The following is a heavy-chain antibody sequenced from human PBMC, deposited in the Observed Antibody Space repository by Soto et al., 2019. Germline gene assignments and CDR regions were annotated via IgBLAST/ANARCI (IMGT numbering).Heavy chain of an antibody. CDR2: MNPNSGNT. V-gene: IGHV1-8*01. J-gene: IGHJ6*02. D-gene: IGHD1-1*01. Sequence: QVQLVQSGAEVKKPGASVKVSCKASGYTFTSYDINWVRQATGQGLEWMGWMNPNSGNTGYAQKFQGRVTMTRNTSTSTAYMELSSLRSEDNAVDYCAREMTGTTSMAVLGQGTTVTVSS. CDR3: AREMTGTTSMAV. CDR1: GYTFTSYD.